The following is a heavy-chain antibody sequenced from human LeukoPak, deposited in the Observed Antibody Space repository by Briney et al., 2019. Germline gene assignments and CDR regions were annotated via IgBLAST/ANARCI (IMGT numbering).Heavy chain of an antibody. J-gene: IGHJ4*02. CDR3: ARDRYGSGSYYKPPTFDY. CDR1: GGTFSSYA. V-gene: IGHV1-69*04. Sequence: GASVKVSCKASGGTFSSYAISWVRQAPGQGLEWMGRIIPFLEIANYAQKFQGRVTITADKSTSTAYMELSSLRSEDTAVYYCARDRYGSGSYYKPPTFDYWGQGTLVTVSS. CDR2: IIPFLEIA. D-gene: IGHD3-10*01.